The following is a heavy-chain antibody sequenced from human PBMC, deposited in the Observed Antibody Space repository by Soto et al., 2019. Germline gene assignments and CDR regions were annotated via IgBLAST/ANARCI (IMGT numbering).Heavy chain of an antibody. D-gene: IGHD2-21*01. J-gene: IGHJ3*02. CDR1: GFTFSSYS. CDR3: ARDRISYCGGDCYHNDAFDI. CDR2: ISSSSSYI. Sequence: ASVKVSCAASGFTFSSYSMNWVRQAPGKGLEWVSSISSSSSYIYYPDSVKGRFTISRDNAKNSLYLQMNSLRAEDTAVYYCARDRISYCGGDCYHNDAFDIWGQGTMVTVSS. V-gene: IGHV3-21*01.